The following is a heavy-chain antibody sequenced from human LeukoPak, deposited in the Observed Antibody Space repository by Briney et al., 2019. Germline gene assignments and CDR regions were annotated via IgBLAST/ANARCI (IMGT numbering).Heavy chain of an antibody. CDR2: ISYDGSNK. CDR1: GFTFSSYA. J-gene: IGHJ4*02. D-gene: IGHD5-24*01. Sequence: PGGSLRLSCAASGFTFSSYAMHWVRQAPGKGLEWVAVISYDGSNKYYADSVKGRFTTSRDNSKNTLYLQMNSLRTEDTAVYYCARDPEMATITGYFDYWGQGTLVTVSS. CDR3: ARDPEMATITGYFDY. V-gene: IGHV3-30-3*01.